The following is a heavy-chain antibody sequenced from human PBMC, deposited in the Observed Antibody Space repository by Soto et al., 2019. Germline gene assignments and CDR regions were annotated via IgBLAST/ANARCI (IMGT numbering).Heavy chain of an antibody. Sequence: QVQLQESGPGLVKPSQTLSLTCTVSGGSISTGGYYWGWIRQHPGKGLECIGYIYNSATTYYNPSLKSRVTISVNTSKNPFSLKLSSVTVADTAVYYCARDPAPWGQGALVTVSS. J-gene: IGHJ5*02. CDR3: ARDPAP. CDR1: GGSISTGGYY. CDR2: IYNSATT. V-gene: IGHV4-31*03.